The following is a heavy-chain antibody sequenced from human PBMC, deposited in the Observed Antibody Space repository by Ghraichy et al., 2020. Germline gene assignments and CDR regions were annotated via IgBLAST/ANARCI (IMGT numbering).Heavy chain of an antibody. D-gene: IGHD2-21*02. V-gene: IGHV3-23*01. CDR2: ISGSGGST. J-gene: IGHJ4*02. Sequence: GGSLRLSCAASGFTFSNYAMSWVRQAPGKGLEWVSAISGSGGSTYYADSVKGRFTISRDNSKNTLYLQMNSLRAEDTAVYYCAKEGGLYCGGDCYPDYWGQGTLVTVSS. CDR3: AKEGGLYCGGDCYPDY. CDR1: GFTFSNYA.